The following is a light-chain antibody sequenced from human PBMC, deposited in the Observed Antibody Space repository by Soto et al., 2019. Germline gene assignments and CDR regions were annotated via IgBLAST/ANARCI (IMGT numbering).Light chain of an antibody. CDR3: QQYGSSPYT. CDR1: QSLNSGY. J-gene: IGKJ2*01. V-gene: IGKV3-20*01. Sequence: EIVLTQSPGTLSLSPGERATLSCRTSQSLNSGYLAWYQQKPGQAPRLLIYAASSRATDIPDRFSGSGSGTDFILPISRLEPEDFAVYYCQQYGSSPYTFGQGTKLEIK. CDR2: AAS.